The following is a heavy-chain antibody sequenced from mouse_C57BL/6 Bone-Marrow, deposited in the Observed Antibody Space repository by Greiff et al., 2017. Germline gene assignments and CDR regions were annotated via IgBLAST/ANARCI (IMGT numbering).Heavy chain of an antibody. V-gene: IGHV5-17*01. J-gene: IGHJ3*01. Sequence: EVHLVASGGGLVKPGGSLTLSCAASGFTFSDYGMHWVRQAPEKGLEWVAYISSGSSTIYYADTVKGRFTISRDNAKNTLFLQMTSLRSEDTAMYYCARTGFAYWGQGTLVTVSA. CDR2: ISSGSSTI. CDR3: ARTGFAY. CDR1: GFTFSDYG.